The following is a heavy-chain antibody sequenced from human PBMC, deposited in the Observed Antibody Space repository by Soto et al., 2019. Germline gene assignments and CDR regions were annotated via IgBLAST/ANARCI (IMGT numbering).Heavy chain of an antibody. CDR3: VCRSPPSDY. CDR1: GFTFSSYA. Sequence: QVQLVESGGGVVQPGRSLRLSCAASGFTFSSYAMHWVRQAPGKGLEWVAVISYDGSNKYYAYSVKGRFTISRDNSKNSLYLQMNSLRAEDTAVYYGVCRSPPSDYWGQGTLVTVSS. CDR2: ISYDGSNK. J-gene: IGHJ4*02. V-gene: IGHV3-30-3*01.